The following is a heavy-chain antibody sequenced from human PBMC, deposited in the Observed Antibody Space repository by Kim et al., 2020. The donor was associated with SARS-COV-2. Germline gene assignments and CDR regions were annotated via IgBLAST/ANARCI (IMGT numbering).Heavy chain of an antibody. Sequence: GGSLRLSCAASGFTFDTYGMTWVRQAPGKGLEWVSSISSSNNYIYYADSVKGRFTISRDNAKNSLYLQMNSLRAEDTAVYYCARDAPSEPNLTVDYWGQGTLVTVSS. J-gene: IGHJ4*02. CDR1: GFTFDTYG. D-gene: IGHD1-20*01. CDR2: ISSSNNYI. CDR3: ARDAPSEPNLTVDY. V-gene: IGHV3-21*01.